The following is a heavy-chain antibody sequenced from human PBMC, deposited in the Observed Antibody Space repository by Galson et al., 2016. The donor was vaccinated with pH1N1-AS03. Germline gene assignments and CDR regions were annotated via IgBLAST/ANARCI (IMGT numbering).Heavy chain of an antibody. CDR3: ARGDSLHWYFDL. D-gene: IGHD3-22*01. J-gene: IGHJ2*01. Sequence: ETLSLTCTVAGGTISTYYWSWIRQTPGKGLEWIGYVYYIGDPNYNPSPQSRVTMSVDTSRNQFSLTLTSVAAADTAVYFCARGDSLHWYFDLWGRGTLVTVSS. V-gene: IGHV4-59*01. CDR2: VYYIGDP. CDR1: GGTISTYY.